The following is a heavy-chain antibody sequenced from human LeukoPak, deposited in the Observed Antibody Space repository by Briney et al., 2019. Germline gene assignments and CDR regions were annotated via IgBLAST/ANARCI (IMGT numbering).Heavy chain of an antibody. CDR1: GYTFTSYD. D-gene: IGHD6-13*01. Sequence: ASVKVSCKASGYTFTSYDINWVRQATGQGLEWMGWMNPNSGNTGYAQKFQGRVTITRNTSISTAYMELSSLRSEDTAVYYCARERAPGIAGGNAFDIWGRGTMVTVSS. CDR3: ARERAPGIAGGNAFDI. J-gene: IGHJ3*02. V-gene: IGHV1-8*03. CDR2: MNPNSGNT.